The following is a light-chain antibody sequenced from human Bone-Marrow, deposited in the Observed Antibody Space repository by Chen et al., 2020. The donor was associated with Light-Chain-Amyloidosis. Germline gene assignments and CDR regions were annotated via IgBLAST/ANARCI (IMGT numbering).Light chain of an antibody. Sequence: EIVLTQSPGTLSLSPGEGANLSCRASQTISSNYLTWYQQKFGQAPRLLIYGSSSRATGIPDTCTGSGSGTDFPLTIHRLEPEDFAMYYCQQYGTSPLPFGGGTKVEIK. CDR1: QTISSNY. CDR3: QQYGTSPLP. V-gene: IGKV3-20*01. CDR2: GSS. J-gene: IGKJ4*01.